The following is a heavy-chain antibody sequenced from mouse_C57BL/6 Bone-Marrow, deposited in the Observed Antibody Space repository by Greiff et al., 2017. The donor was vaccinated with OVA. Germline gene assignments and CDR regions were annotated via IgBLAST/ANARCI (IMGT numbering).Heavy chain of an antibody. D-gene: IGHD3-2*02. CDR3: AREATFYYAMDY. V-gene: IGHV1-69*01. CDR1: GYTFTSYW. CDR2: IDPSDSYT. J-gene: IGHJ4*01. Sequence: QVQLQQPGAELVMPGASVKLSCKASGYTFTSYWMHWVKQRPGQGLEWIGEIDPSDSYTNYNQKFKGKSTLTVDKSSSTAYMQLSSLTSEDSAVYYCAREATFYYAMDYWGQGPSVTVSS.